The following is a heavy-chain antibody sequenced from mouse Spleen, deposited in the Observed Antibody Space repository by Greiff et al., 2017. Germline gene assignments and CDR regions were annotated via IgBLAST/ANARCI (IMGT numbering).Heavy chain of an antibody. CDR2: IYPGDGDT. CDR3: AGGLRRDFDV. Sequence: QVQLKESGPELVKPGASVKISCKASGYAFSSSWMNWVKQRPGKGLEWIGRIYPGDGDTNYNGKFKGKATLTADKSSSTAYMQLSSLTSEDSAVYFCAGGLRRDFDVWGAGTTVTVSS. V-gene: IGHV1-82*01. J-gene: IGHJ1*01. CDR1: GYAFSSSW. D-gene: IGHD2-2*01.